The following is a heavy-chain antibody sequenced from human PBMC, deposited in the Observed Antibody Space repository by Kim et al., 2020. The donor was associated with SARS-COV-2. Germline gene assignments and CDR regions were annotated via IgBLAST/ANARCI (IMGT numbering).Heavy chain of an antibody. Sequence: GGSLRLSCAASGFTFSSYGMHWVRQAPGKGLEWVAVISYDGSNKYYADSVKGRFTISRDNSKNTLYLQMNSLRAEDTAVYYCAKDRSDTAMAVLDYWGQGTLVTVSS. V-gene: IGHV3-30*18. CDR1: GFTFSSYG. CDR3: AKDRSDTAMAVLDY. J-gene: IGHJ4*02. D-gene: IGHD5-18*01. CDR2: ISYDGSNK.